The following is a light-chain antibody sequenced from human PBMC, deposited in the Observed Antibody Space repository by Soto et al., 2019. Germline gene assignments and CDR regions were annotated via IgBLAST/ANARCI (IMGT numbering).Light chain of an antibody. J-gene: IGKJ1*01. CDR1: QGIRKD. CDR2: AAS. Sequence: DIQMTQSPSSLSASVGHIFTITCRASQGIRKDLGWYQKKPGNAPKRLIYAASSLQSGVPSRLRGSGYGTEFTITISSLQTEDFATYYCLQHNSSTWTFGHGTKVDIK. CDR3: LQHNSSTWT. V-gene: IGKV1-17*01.